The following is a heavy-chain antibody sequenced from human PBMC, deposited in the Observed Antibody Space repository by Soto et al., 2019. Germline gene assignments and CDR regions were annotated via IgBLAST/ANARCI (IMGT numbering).Heavy chain of an antibody. CDR2: IRSRTNSYAT. Sequence: PGGSLRLSCAASGFGISGSAIHWVRQASGKGLEWVGRIRSRTNSYATAYAASVRGRFTISRDDSRNTAFLQMDSLKTEDTAVYYCTLPHPDYDSSGYYYADDYWGQGTLVTVSS. CDR1: GFGISGSA. CDR3: TLPHPDYDSSGYYYADDY. J-gene: IGHJ4*02. V-gene: IGHV3-73*01. D-gene: IGHD3-22*01.